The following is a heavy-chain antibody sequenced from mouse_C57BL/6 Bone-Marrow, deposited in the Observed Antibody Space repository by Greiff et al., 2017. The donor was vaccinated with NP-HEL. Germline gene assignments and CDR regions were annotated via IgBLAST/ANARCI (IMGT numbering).Heavy chain of an antibody. J-gene: IGHJ4*01. Sequence: VQLQQPGAELVKPGASVKLSCKASGYTFTSYWMHWVKQRPGRGLEWIGRIDPNSGGTKYNEKFKSKATLTVDKPSSTAYMQLSSLTSEDSAVYYWARQYYDYDEAMDYWGQGTSVTVSS. D-gene: IGHD2-4*01. CDR3: ARQYYDYDEAMDY. CDR1: GYTFTSYW. V-gene: IGHV1-72*01. CDR2: IDPNSGGT.